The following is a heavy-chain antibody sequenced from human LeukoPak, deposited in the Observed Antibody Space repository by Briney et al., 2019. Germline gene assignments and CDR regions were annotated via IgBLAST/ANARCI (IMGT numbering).Heavy chain of an antibody. J-gene: IGHJ4*02. V-gene: IGHV3-73*01. CDR1: GFTFSGSA. CDR3: TTRTLVGATRLDY. D-gene: IGHD1-26*01. CDR2: IRSKANSYAT. Sequence: PGGSLRLSCAASGFTFSGSAMHWVRQASGKGLEWVGRIRSKANSYATAYAASVKGRVTISRDDSKNTAYLQMNSLKTEDTAVYYCTTRTLVGATRLDYWGQGTLVTVSS.